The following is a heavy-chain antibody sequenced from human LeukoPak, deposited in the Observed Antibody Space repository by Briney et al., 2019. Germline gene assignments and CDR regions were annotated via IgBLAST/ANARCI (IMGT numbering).Heavy chain of an antibody. CDR2: INPNSGGT. D-gene: IGHD5-24*01. Sequence: ASVKVSCKASGYTFTGYYMHWVRQAPGQGLEWMGWINPNSGGTNYAQKFQGRVTMTRDTSNSTDYMELSRLRSDDTAVYYCARDLGFRGDGYIDYWGQGTLVTVSS. CDR1: GYTFTGYY. V-gene: IGHV1-2*02. CDR3: ARDLGFRGDGYIDY. J-gene: IGHJ4*02.